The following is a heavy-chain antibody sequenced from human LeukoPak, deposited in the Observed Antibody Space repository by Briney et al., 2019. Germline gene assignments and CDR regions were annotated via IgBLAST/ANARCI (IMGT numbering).Heavy chain of an antibody. Sequence: SETLSLTCTVSGGSISSGGYYWSWIRQHPGKGREWIGYIYYSGSTYYNPSLKSRVTISVDTSKNQFSLKLSSVTAADTAVYYCARTGGAIVVVPAAIDYYMDVWGKGTTVTVSS. J-gene: IGHJ6*03. CDR3: ARTGGAIVVVPAAIDYYMDV. V-gene: IGHV4-31*03. CDR2: IYYSGST. D-gene: IGHD2-2*02. CDR1: GGSISSGGYY.